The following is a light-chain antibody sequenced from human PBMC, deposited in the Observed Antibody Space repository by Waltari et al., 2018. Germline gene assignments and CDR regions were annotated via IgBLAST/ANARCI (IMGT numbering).Light chain of an antibody. CDR2: EGS. J-gene: IGLJ2*01. CDR3: CSYAGSSTFVV. V-gene: IGLV2-23*03. Sequence: QSALTQPASVSGSPGQSITISCTGTSSDVGSYNLVSWYQQHPGKAPKPMIYEGSKRPSGVSNLFSGSKSGNTASLTISGLQAEDEADYYCCSYAGSSTFVVFGGGTKLTVL. CDR1: SSDVGSYNL.